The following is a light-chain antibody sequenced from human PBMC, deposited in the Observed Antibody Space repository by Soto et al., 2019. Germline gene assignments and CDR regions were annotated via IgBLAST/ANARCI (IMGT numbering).Light chain of an antibody. CDR3: CSYAGSYV. CDR1: SSDVGGYNY. CDR2: DVS. V-gene: IGLV2-11*01. Sequence: QSALTQPRSVSGSPGQSVTISCTGTSSDVGGYNYVSWYQQHPGKAPKRMIYDVSKRPSGVPDRFSGSKSGNTASLTISGLQAEDEADYSCCSYAGSYVFGTGTKLTV. J-gene: IGLJ1*01.